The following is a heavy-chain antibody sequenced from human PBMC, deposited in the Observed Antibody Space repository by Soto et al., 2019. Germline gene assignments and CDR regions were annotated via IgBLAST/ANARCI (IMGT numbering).Heavy chain of an antibody. CDR2: IYPGDSDT. CDR1: GYSFTSYW. D-gene: IGHD6-13*01. J-gene: IGHJ3*02. CDR3: AKPQYPGIAAAGNGYAFDI. V-gene: IGHV5-51*01. Sequence: GESLKISCKGSGYSFTSYWIGWVRQMPGKGLEWMGIIYPGDSDTRYSPSFQGQVTISADKSISTAYLQWSSLKASDTAMYHCAKPQYPGIAAAGNGYAFDIWGQGTMVTVSS.